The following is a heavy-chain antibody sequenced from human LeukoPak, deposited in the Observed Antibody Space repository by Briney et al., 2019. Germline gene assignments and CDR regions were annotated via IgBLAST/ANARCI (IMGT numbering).Heavy chain of an antibody. J-gene: IGHJ4*02. CDR2: IIPIFGTA. V-gene: IGHV1-69*13. D-gene: IGHD5-24*01. CDR1: GGTFSSYA. CDR3: ARELGGLATTNELNYFDY. Sequence: ASVKVSCKASGGTFSSYAISWVRQAPGQGLEWMGGIIPIFGTANYAQKFQGRVTITADESTSTAYMELSSLRSEDTAVYYCARELGGLATTNELNYFDYWGQGTLVTVSS.